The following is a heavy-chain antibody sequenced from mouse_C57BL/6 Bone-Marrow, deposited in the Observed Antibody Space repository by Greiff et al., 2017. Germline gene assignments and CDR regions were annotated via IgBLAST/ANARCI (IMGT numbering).Heavy chain of an antibody. CDR2: IDPENGDT. CDR1: GFNIKDDY. CDR3: TTITTVVAYYFDY. Sequence: EVQLQQSGAELVRPGASVKLSCTASGFNIKDDYMHWVKQRPEQGLEWIGWIDPENGDTEYASKFQGKATITADTSSNTAYLQLSSLTSEDTAVYYCTTITTVVAYYFDYWGQGTTRTVSS. V-gene: IGHV14-4*01. D-gene: IGHD1-1*01. J-gene: IGHJ2*01.